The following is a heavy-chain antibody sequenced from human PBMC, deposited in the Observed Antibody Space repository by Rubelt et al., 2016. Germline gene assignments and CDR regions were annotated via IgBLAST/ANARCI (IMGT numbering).Heavy chain of an antibody. V-gene: IGHV3-23*04. CDR1: GFTFSSYA. CDR3: AKDPANKESSGWLSNWFDP. D-gene: IGHD6-19*01. J-gene: IGHJ5*02. CDR2: ISGSGGST. Sequence: EVQLVESGGGLVKPGGSLRLSCAASGFTFSSYAMSWVRQAPGQGLEWVSAISGSGGSTYYADSVKGRFTISRDNSKNTRYLQMNSLRAEDTAVYYCAKDPANKESSGWLSNWFDPWGQGTLVTVSS.